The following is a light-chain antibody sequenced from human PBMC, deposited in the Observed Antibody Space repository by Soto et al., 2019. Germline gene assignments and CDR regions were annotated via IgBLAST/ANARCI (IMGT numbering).Light chain of an antibody. V-gene: IGLV2-11*01. Sequence: QSALTQPRSVSGSPGQSVTISCTGTSSDVGDYNYVSWYQQNPGKAPKLMIYDVNKRPSGVPDRFSGSKSGNTASLTISGLQAEDEADYYCCSYAGSYTLWVFGGGTKLTVL. CDR3: CSYAGSYTLWV. CDR1: SSDVGDYNY. CDR2: DVN. J-gene: IGLJ3*02.